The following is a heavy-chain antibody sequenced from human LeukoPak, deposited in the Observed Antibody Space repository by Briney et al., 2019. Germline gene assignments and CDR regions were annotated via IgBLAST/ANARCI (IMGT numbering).Heavy chain of an antibody. J-gene: IGHJ4*02. D-gene: IGHD6-19*01. CDR1: GGSISSGSYY. CDR2: IYTSGST. V-gene: IGHV4-61*02. CDR3: AKISSGWYGAFDY. Sequence: SETLSLTCTVSGGSISSGSYYWSWIRQPAGKGLEWIGRIYTSGSTNYNPSLKSRVTISVDTSKNQFSLKLSSVTAADTAVYYCAKISSGWYGAFDYWGQGTLVTVSS.